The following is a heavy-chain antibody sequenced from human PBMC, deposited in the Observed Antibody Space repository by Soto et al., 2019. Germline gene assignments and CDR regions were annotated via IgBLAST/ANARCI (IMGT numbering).Heavy chain of an antibody. CDR3: ARGSYYYDSSGYSDYYYYGMDV. CDR1: GGTFSSYA. Sequence: QVQLVQSGAEVKKPGSSVKVSCKASGGTFSSYAISWVRQAPGQGLEWMGGFIPIFGTANYAQKFQGRVTITADESTSTAYMELSSLRSEDTAVYYCARGSYYYDSSGYSDYYYYGMDVWGQGTTVTVSS. D-gene: IGHD3-22*01. CDR2: FIPIFGTA. V-gene: IGHV1-69*01. J-gene: IGHJ6*02.